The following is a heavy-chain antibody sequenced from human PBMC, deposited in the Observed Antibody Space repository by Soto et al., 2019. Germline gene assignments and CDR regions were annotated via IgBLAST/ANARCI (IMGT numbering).Heavy chain of an antibody. CDR2: IWYGGSDK. Sequence: GGSLRLSCAASGFTFSNHGMHWVRQAPGKGLEWVAVIWYGGSDKYYEDSVKGRFTISRDNSKNMPYLQMNSLRAEDTAVYYCARDYGNAMDVWGQGTTVTVSS. D-gene: IGHD3-16*01. CDR3: ARDYGNAMDV. V-gene: IGHV3-33*01. CDR1: GFTFSNHG. J-gene: IGHJ6*02.